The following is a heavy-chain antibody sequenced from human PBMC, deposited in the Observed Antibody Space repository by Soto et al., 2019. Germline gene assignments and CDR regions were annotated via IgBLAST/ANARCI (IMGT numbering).Heavy chain of an antibody. Sequence: DVQLVESGGGLVQPGRSLRLSCAASGFTFHDYAMHWVRQAPGKGLEWVSGISWNGNHIRYAVSVKGRFTGSRDNAKNSLHLQMNSLRTEDTAVYYCARDDCQLLSYLDYWGQGTLVTVSS. CDR2: ISWNGNHI. J-gene: IGHJ4*02. CDR3: ARDDCQLLSYLDY. V-gene: IGHV3-9*01. CDR1: GFTFHDYA. D-gene: IGHD2-21*02.